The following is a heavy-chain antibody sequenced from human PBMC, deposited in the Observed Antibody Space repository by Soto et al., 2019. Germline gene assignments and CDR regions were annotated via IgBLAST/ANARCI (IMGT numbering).Heavy chain of an antibody. CDR1: GGSISSYY. V-gene: IGHV4-59*12. D-gene: IGHD1-20*01. J-gene: IGHJ6*02. CDR3: GISLGLRVYQYCMDV. CDR2: IYYSGST. Sequence: KPSETLSLTCTVSGGSISSYYWSWIRQPPGKGLEWIGCIYYSGSTNYNPSLKSRVTISVDTSKNQFSLKLSSVTAADTAVYYCGISLGLRVYQYCMDVWGQGISVTVSS.